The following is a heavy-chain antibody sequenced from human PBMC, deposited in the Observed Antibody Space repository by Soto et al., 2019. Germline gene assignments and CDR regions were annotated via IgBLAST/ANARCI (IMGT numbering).Heavy chain of an antibody. CDR2: IHSSGST. CDR3: ARDQGVAAAGITWFDP. J-gene: IGHJ5*02. Sequence: LSLTCTVSGASMNSYHWSWIRQPTGKGLEWIGHIHSSGSTNYNPSLKSRVTMSVDTSKNQFSLRLMSLTAADTAVYYCARDQGVAAAGITWFDPWGQGSLVTVS. CDR1: GASMNSYH. V-gene: IGHV4-4*07. D-gene: IGHD6-13*01.